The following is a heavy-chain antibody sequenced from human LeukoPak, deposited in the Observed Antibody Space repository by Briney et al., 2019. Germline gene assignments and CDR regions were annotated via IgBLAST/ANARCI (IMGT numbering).Heavy chain of an antibody. Sequence: GESLRLSCAASGFTFSSYWMSWVRQAPGKGLEWVANIKQDGSEKYYVDSVKGRFTISRDNSKNTLYLQMNSLRAEDTAVYYCAKDLDSSGYAAYWGQGTLVTVSS. V-gene: IGHV3-7*03. J-gene: IGHJ4*02. D-gene: IGHD3-22*01. CDR1: GFTFSSYW. CDR2: IKQDGSEK. CDR3: AKDLDSSGYAAY.